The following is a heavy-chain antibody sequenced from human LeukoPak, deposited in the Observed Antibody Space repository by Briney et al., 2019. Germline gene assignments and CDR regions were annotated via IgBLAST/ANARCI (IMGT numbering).Heavy chain of an antibody. CDR2: ISGSGGST. V-gene: IGHV3-23*01. CDR1: GFTFSSYA. CDR3: AKSRVWFGEYYYYGMDV. Sequence: GGSLRLSCAAAGFTFSSYAMSWLRQAPGKGLEWVSAISGSGGSTYYADSVKGRFTISRDNSKNTLYLQMNSLRAEDTAVYYCAKSRVWFGEYYYYGMDVWGQGTTVTVSS. J-gene: IGHJ6*02. D-gene: IGHD3-10*01.